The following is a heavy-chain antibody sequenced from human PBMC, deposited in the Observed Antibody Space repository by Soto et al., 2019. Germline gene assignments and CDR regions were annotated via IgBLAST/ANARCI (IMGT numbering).Heavy chain of an antibody. J-gene: IGHJ4*02. CDR3: ARGGTWHFDY. Sequence: QVQVVESGGGLVKPGGSLRLSCAGSGFTFTDHYMSWIRQAPGKGLEWISYISDSGNNIYYADSVKGRFTISRDSAKNSLDLQMNSLTAEDTAVYYCARGGTWHFDYWGQGTLVTVSS. CDR2: ISDSGNNI. CDR1: GFTFTDHY. D-gene: IGHD1-26*01. V-gene: IGHV3-11*01.